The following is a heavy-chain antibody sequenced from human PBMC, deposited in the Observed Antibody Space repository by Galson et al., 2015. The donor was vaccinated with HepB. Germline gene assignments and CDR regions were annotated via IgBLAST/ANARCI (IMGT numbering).Heavy chain of an antibody. CDR3: TRDERSIYFDF. CDR2: IFYDGSKE. Sequence: SLRLSCAASGFTFSNYGMHWVRQAPGKGLEWVAVIFYDGSKEYYVDSVKGRFTISRDDAKNTLYLQMNSLRAEDTAVYFCTRDERSIYFDFWGQGTLVTVSS. CDR1: GFTFSNYG. J-gene: IGHJ4*02. V-gene: IGHV3-33*01.